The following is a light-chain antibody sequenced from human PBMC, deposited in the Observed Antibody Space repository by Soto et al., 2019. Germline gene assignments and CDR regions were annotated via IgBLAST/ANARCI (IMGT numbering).Light chain of an antibody. CDR3: QQYGSSIT. CDR2: GAS. V-gene: IGKV3-20*01. CDR1: QSVSSSD. Sequence: EIVLTQSPGTLSLSPGERATLSCRASQSVSSSDLAWYQQKPGQAPRLLIYGASSRATGIPDRFSGSGSGTDFTLTISRLEPEDFAVYYCQQYGSSITFGQGTRLESK. J-gene: IGKJ5*01.